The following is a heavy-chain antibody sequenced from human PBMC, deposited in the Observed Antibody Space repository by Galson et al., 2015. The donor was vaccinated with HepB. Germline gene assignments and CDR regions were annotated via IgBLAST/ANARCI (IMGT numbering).Heavy chain of an antibody. CDR3: TTTVRPEDFVDY. D-gene: IGHD1-14*01. J-gene: IGHJ4*02. CDR1: GFSFSDAW. CDR2: IKSRTFGGRV. V-gene: IGHV3-15*01. Sequence: SQRLSCAASGFSFSDAWMGWVRQAPGKGLEWVGRIKSRTFGGRVDYGTPVKGRFIISRDDSKDTLSLLMHSLKTEDTAVYYCTTTVRPEDFVDYWGQGSLVTVSS.